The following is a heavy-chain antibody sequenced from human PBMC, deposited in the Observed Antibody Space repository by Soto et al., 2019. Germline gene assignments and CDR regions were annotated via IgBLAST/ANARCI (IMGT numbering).Heavy chain of an antibody. D-gene: IGHD6-13*01. Sequence: SQTLSLTCAISGDSVSSNSAAWNWIRQSPSRGLEWLGRTYYRSKWYNDYAVSVKSRITINPDTSKNQFSLQLNSVTPEDTAVYYCARDSSSWYFVSFYYYYGMDVWGQGTTVTVSS. CDR2: TYYRSKWYN. J-gene: IGHJ6*02. V-gene: IGHV6-1*01. CDR1: GDSVSSNSAA. CDR3: ARDSSSWYFVSFYYYYGMDV.